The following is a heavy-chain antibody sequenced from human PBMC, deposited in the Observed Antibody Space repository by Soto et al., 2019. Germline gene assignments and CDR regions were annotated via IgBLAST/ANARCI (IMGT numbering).Heavy chain of an antibody. CDR1: GGSIISGY. V-gene: IGHV4-59*01. CDR3: ARNRGNYFDY. Sequence: SETLALTCTVSGGSIISGYWSWIRQPPGKGLEWIGYISHSGNTNYNPSVKSRVTLSVDTPKNQFSLRLSSVTTADTAVYYCARNRGNYFDYWGQGTLVTVSS. CDR2: ISHSGNT. J-gene: IGHJ4*02.